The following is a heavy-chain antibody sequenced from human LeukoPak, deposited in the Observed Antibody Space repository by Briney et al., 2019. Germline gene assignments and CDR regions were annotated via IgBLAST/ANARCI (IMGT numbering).Heavy chain of an antibody. CDR2: FDPEDGET. Sequence: ASVEVSCKVSGYTLTELSMHWVRQAPGKGLEWMGGFDPEDGETIYAQKFQGRVTMTEDTSTDTAYMELSSLRSEDTAVYYCATGSRFDWLSAYYFDYWGQGTLVTVSS. CDR3: ATGSRFDWLSAYYFDY. CDR1: GYTLTELS. D-gene: IGHD3-9*01. V-gene: IGHV1-24*01. J-gene: IGHJ4*02.